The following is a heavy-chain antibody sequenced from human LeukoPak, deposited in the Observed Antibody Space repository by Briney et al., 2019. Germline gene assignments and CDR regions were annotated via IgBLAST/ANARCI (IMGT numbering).Heavy chain of an antibody. J-gene: IGHJ3*02. CDR3: ARETGDVLLGAFDI. CDR1: GFTFSDYY. CDR2: ISSSNSYT. Sequence: GGSLRLSCAASGFTFSDYYMSWIRQAPGKGLEWVSYISSSNSYTNYADSVKGRFYADSVKGRFTISRDNAKNSLYLQMNSLRAGDTAVYYCARETGDVLLGAFDIWGQGTMVTVSS. V-gene: IGHV3-11*06. D-gene: IGHD3-10*01.